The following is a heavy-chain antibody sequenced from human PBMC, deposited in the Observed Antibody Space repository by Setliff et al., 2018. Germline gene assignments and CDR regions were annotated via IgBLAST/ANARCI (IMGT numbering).Heavy chain of an antibody. CDR3: RYWSGYYNNDY. CDR2: INHSGST. J-gene: IGHJ4*02. CDR1: GGSFSNYY. Sequence: PSETLSLTCTVYGGSFSNYYWSWIRQPPGKGLEWIGEINHSGSTNYNPSLTSRVTISVDASTNQFSLKLYSVTAADTAVYYCRYWSGYYNNDYWGQGTLVTVS. V-gene: IGHV4-34*01. D-gene: IGHD3-3*01.